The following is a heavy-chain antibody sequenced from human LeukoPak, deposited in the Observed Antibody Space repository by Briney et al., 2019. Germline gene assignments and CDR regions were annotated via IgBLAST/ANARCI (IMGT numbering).Heavy chain of an antibody. Sequence: KTSETLSLTCNVSGGSISSYYWSWIRQPPGKGLEWIGYIYYSGSTNYNPSLKSRVTISVDTSKNQFSLKLSSVTAADTAVYYCARRRYDSSGYYFDYWGQGTLVTVSS. J-gene: IGHJ4*02. CDR1: GGSISSYY. CDR2: IYYSGST. V-gene: IGHV4-59*01. D-gene: IGHD3-22*01. CDR3: ARRRYDSSGYYFDY.